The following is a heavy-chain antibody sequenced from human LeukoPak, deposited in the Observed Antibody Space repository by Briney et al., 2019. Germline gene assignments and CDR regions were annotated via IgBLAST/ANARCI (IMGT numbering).Heavy chain of an antibody. CDR1: GYTFTGHY. V-gene: IGHV1-2*02. J-gene: IGHJ5*02. Sequence: ASVKVSCKASGYTFTGHYIHWVRQAPGQGFEWMGWINPNSGGTNYAQKFQGRVTMTRDTSISTAYMELSRLRSDDTAVYYCARVDYDSSGYYVNWFDPWGQGTLVTVSS. D-gene: IGHD3-22*01. CDR3: ARVDYDSSGYYVNWFDP. CDR2: INPNSGGT.